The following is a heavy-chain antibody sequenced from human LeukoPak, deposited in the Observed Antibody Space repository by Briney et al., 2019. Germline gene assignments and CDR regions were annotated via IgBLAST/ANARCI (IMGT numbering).Heavy chain of an antibody. CDR1: GYTFTGYY. V-gene: IGHV1-69*05. CDR2: INPIFGTA. D-gene: IGHD2-8*01. CDR3: ARMVAPPNDAFDI. Sequence: SVKVSCKASGYTFTGYYMHWVRQAPGQGLEWMGRINPIFGTANYAQKFQGRVTITTDESTSTAYMELSSLRSEDTAVYYCARMVAPPNDAFDIWGQGTMVTVSS. J-gene: IGHJ3*02.